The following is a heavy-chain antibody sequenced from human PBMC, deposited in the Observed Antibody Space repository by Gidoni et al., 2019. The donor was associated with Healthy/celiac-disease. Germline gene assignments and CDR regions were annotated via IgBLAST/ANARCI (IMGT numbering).Heavy chain of an antibody. Sequence: QVQLVGSGGGVVQPGRCLRLSCAASGFSFSSYAMHWVRPAPGKGLEWVAVISYDGINTSYADSVKVRFTISRDNSKNTLYLQMNILRSEDTAVYYCARGGPYSGSYFDYWGQVPLVTVSS. CDR1: GFSFSSYA. V-gene: IGHV3-30-3*01. CDR3: ARGGPYSGSYFDY. J-gene: IGHJ4*02. CDR2: ISYDGINT. D-gene: IGHD1-26*01.